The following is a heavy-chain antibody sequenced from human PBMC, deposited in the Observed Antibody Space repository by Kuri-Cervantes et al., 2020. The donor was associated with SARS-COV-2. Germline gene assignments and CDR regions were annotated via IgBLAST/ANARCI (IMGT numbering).Heavy chain of an antibody. CDR1: GGTFSSYA. V-gene: IGHV1-69*06. D-gene: IGHD4-23*01. J-gene: IGHJ6*02. CDR3: AADYGCNTYYYYYGMDV. Sequence: SVKVSCKASGGTFSSYAISWVRQAPGQGLEWMGGIIPIFGTANYAQKFQGRVTITADKSTSTAYMELSSLRSEDTAVYYCAADYGCNTYYYYYGMDVWGQGTTVTVSS. CDR2: IIPIFGTA.